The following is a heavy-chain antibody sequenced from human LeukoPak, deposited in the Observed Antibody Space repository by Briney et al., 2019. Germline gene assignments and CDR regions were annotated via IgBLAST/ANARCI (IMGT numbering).Heavy chain of an antibody. V-gene: IGHV5-51*01. CDR2: IYPGDSDI. CDR3: ARHAVRDGYNRHNNY. Sequence: GESLMISCKGAGYSFTSYWIGGVRQLPGKGLEWRGIIYPGDSDIRYSPSFQGHVIISADKSISTAYLQWSSLKASDTAMYYCARHAVRDGYNRHNNYCSERTPLT. D-gene: IGHD5-24*01. CDR1: GYSFTSYW. J-gene: IGHJ4*01.